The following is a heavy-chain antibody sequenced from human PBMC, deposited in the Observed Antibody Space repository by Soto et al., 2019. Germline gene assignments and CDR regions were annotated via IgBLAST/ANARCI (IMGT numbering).Heavy chain of an antibody. D-gene: IGHD2-15*01. J-gene: IGHJ3*02. V-gene: IGHV3-21*01. CDR3: AISGRGYCSGGSCYGDAFDI. CDR1: GFTFSSYS. CDR2: ISSSSSYI. Sequence: VQLVESGGGLVKPGGSLRLSCAASGFTFSSYSMNWVRQAPGKGLEWVSSISSSSSYIYYADSVKGRFTISRDNAKNSLYLQMNSLRAEDTAVYYCAISGRGYCSGGSCYGDAFDIWGQGTMVTVSS.